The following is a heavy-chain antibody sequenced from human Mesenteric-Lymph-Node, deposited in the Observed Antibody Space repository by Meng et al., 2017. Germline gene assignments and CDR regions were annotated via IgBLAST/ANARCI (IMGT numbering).Heavy chain of an antibody. Sequence: GESLKISCAASGFTVRSVSRNEMSWVRQAPGKGLVWVSRVNNDGSSAVYADSVRGRFTISRDNVENTLYLQMNSLRAEDTAVYYCARGLRGPDYWGQGTLVTVSS. V-gene: IGHV3-74*01. CDR2: VNNDGSSA. D-gene: IGHD2-21*01. J-gene: IGHJ4*02. CDR1: GFTVRSVSRNE. CDR3: ARGLRGPDY.